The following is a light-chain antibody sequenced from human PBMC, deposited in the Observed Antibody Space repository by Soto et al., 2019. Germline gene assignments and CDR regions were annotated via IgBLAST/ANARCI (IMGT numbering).Light chain of an antibody. J-gene: IGKJ2*01. V-gene: IGKV2-28*01. CDR3: MQALQTPPYT. Sequence: EIVLTQSPLSLPVTPGEPASLSCRPSRSLLHFNGYNYLDWYLQKPGQSPQLLIYLGSNRASGVPDRFSGSGSGTDFTLKISRVEAEDVGVYYCMQALQTPPYTFGQGTKLEIK. CDR2: LGS. CDR1: RSLLHFNGYNY.